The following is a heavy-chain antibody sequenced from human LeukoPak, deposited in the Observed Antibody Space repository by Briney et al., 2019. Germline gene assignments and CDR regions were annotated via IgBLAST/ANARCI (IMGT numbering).Heavy chain of an antibody. Sequence: GGSLRLSCAASGFTFSSFAMNRVREAPGEGLEWVSVISGDGGSTSYADSVKGRFTISRDNSKNTLYLQMNSLRAEDTAVYYCARDLVGTMMYYFDYWGQGTLVTVSS. CDR3: ARDLVGTMMYYFDY. CDR2: ISGDGGST. J-gene: IGHJ4*02. D-gene: IGHD1/OR15-1a*01. CDR1: GFTFSSFA. V-gene: IGHV3-23*01.